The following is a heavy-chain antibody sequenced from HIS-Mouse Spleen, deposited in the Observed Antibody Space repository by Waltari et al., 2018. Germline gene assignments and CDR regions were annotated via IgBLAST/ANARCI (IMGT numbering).Heavy chain of an antibody. J-gene: IGHJ4*02. V-gene: IGHV3-7*01. CDR3: AREGDSGSYFDY. D-gene: IGHD1-26*01. Sequence: EVQLVESGGGLVQPGGSLRLSCAASGFTFSSYWMSWVRQAPGKGLEWVGKRKQDGREKYYVDAVKGRFTISRDNAKNSLYLQMNSLRAEDTAVYYCAREGDSGSYFDYWGQGTLVTVSS. CDR2: RKQDGREK. CDR1: GFTFSSYW.